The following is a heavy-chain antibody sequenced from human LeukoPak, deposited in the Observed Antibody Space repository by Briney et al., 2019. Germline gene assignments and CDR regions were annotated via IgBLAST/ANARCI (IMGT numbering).Heavy chain of an antibody. CDR1: GGTFSSYT. D-gene: IGHD3-3*01. Sequence: SVKVSCKASGGTFSSYTISWVRLAPGQGLEWMGRIIPILGIANYAQKFQGRVTITADKSTSTAYMELSSLRSEDTAVYYCARGSVFGVVIITHWGQGTLVTVSS. CDR2: IIPILGIA. J-gene: IGHJ4*02. CDR3: ARGSVFGVVIITH. V-gene: IGHV1-69*02.